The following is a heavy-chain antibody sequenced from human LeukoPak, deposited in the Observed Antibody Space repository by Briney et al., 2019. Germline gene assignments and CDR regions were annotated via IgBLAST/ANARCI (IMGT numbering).Heavy chain of an antibody. D-gene: IGHD6-19*01. V-gene: IGHV3-66*01. CDR3: ARAASVAGTYALNH. J-gene: IGHJ4*02. Sequence: PGGSLTLSCAVSGFTVSSNYMSWIRQAPGKGLEWISGIYGGGSTYYADSVKGRFTISRDNSKNTLYLQMNSLRAEDTAVYYCARAASVAGTYALNHWGQGTLVTVSS. CDR1: GFTVSSNY. CDR2: IYGGGST.